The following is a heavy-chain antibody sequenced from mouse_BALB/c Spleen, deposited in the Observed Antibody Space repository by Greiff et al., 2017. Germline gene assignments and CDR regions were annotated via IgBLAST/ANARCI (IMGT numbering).Heavy chain of an antibody. CDR3: ARGDRDFDY. V-gene: IGHV3-2*02. J-gene: IGHJ2*01. CDR2: ISYSGST. D-gene: IGHD3-3*01. Sequence: DVKLVESGPGLVKPSQSLSLTCTVTGYSITSDYAWNWIRQFPGNKLEWMGYISYSGSTSYNPSLKSRISITRDTSKNQFFLQLNSVTTEDTATYYCARGDRDFDYWGQGTTLTVSS. CDR1: GYSITSDYA.